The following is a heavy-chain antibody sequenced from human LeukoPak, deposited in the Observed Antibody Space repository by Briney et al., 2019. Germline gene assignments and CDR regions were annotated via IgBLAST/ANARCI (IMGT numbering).Heavy chain of an antibody. V-gene: IGHV3-74*01. J-gene: IGHJ4*02. CDR2: INTDGSST. D-gene: IGHD6-6*01. Sequence: GGSLRLSCAASGFTFSSFWMHWVRQAPGKGLVRVSSINTDGSSTSYADSVKGRFTISRDNAKNTLYLQMNSLIAEDTAVYYCARVLREYSSSSGDYWGQGTLVTVSS. CDR3: ARVLREYSSSSGDY. CDR1: GFTFSSFW.